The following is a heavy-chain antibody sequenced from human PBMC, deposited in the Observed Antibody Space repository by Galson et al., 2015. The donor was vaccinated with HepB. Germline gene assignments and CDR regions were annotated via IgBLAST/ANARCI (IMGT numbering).Heavy chain of an antibody. CDR2: MNTNTGKP. V-gene: IGHV7-4-1*02. CDR1: GYTFTDYV. J-gene: IGHJ6*03. Sequence: SCKASGYTFTDYVVNWVRQAPGQGLEWMGWMNTNTGKPTYAPGFAGRFVFSLDISVTTVYLQISSLETDDTAVYYCARSPLRFLDWLPYYDYYYMDVWGEGTTVTVSS. D-gene: IGHD3-3*01. CDR3: ARSPLRFLDWLPYYDYYYMDV.